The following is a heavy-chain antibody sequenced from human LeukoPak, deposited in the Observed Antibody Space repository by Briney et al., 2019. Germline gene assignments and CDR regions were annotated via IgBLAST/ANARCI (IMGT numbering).Heavy chain of an antibody. V-gene: IGHV3-7*03. CDR1: GFSFGKYW. CDR3: ARDQYDTWSRRGDFDS. J-gene: IGHJ4*02. CDR2: IKLDGSEK. D-gene: IGHD3/OR15-3a*01. Sequence: GGSLRLSCVASGFSFGKYWMSWVRQAPGKGLEWVANIKLDGSEKNYVDSVKGRFTISRDNTKNSLYLQMNSLRAEDTAVFYCARDQYDTWSRRGDFDSWGQGTLVIVSS.